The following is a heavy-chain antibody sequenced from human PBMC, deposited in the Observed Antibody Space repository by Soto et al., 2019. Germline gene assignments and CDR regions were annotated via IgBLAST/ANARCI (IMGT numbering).Heavy chain of an antibody. CDR3: ARNSSTVPQIAFDY. J-gene: IGHJ4*02. CDR1: GYTFANYG. V-gene: IGHV1-18*01. Sequence: QVQLVQSGAEVKKPGASVKVSCKASGYTFANYGISWVRQAPGQGLEWMGWISAYNGYTNYAQNLQGRVTMTTDTSTSTAYMELRSLRSDDTAVYYCARNSSTVPQIAFDYWGQGTLVTVSS. CDR2: ISAYNGYT. D-gene: IGHD4-17*01.